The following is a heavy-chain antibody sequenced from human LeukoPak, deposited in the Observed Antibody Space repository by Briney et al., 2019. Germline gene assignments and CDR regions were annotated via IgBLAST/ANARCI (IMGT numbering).Heavy chain of an antibody. Sequence: ASVKVSCKASAYTFTGYYMHWVRQAPGQGLEWMGWIYPNSGGTNYAQKFQGRVTMTRDTSISTAYMELSRLRSDDTAVYYCARSLVEIVLMVYAMDYWGQGTLVTVSS. CDR3: ARSLVEIVLMVYAMDY. CDR2: IYPNSGGT. CDR1: AYTFTGYY. V-gene: IGHV1-2*02. D-gene: IGHD2-8*01. J-gene: IGHJ4*02.